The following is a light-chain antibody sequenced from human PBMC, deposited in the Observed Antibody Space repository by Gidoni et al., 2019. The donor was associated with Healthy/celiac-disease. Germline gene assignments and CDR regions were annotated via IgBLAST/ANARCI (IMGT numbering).Light chain of an antibody. V-gene: IGLV3-19*01. J-gene: IGLJ2*01. CDR1: SLRSYY. CDR3: NSRDSSGNHLV. CDR2: GKN. Sequence: SSELTQDPAVSVAWGHTVRLTCQGDSLRSYYASWYQQKAGQAPVLVIYGKNNRPSVIPDRFSGSSSVNTASLTITGAQAEDEADYYCNSRDSSGNHLVFGGGTKLTVL.